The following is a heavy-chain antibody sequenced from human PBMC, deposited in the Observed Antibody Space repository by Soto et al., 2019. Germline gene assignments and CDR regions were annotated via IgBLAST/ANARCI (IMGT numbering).Heavy chain of an antibody. D-gene: IGHD4-4*01. J-gene: IGHJ6*02. V-gene: IGHV3-23*01. CDR2: ISGGGGTT. CDR3: AIDPTSGNYNYQYHGVDV. Sequence: GGSLRLSCAASGFTFSTYAMNWVRQPPGKGLDCVSGISGGGGTTFYTDSVKGRFTITRDNAKNTLYLQMNSLRAEDTAIYFCAIDPTSGNYNYQYHGVDVWGQGTTVTVSS. CDR1: GFTFSTYA.